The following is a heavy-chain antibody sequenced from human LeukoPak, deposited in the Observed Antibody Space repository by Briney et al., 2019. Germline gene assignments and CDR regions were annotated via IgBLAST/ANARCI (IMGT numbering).Heavy chain of an antibody. D-gene: IGHD5-18*01. CDR2: LSYDGSNK. Sequence: GGSLRLSCAASGFTFSSYAMHWVRQAPGKGLEWVAVLSYDGSNKYYADSVKGRFTISRDNSKNTLYLQMNSLRAEDTAVYYWARGLGSYGTGPYFDYWGQGTLVTVSS. CDR1: GFTFSSYA. CDR3: ARGLGSYGTGPYFDY. J-gene: IGHJ4*02. V-gene: IGHV3-30*14.